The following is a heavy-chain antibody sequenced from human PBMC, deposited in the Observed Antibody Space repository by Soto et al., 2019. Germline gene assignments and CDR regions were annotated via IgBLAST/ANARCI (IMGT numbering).Heavy chain of an antibody. J-gene: IGHJ4*02. D-gene: IGHD3-10*01. Sequence: QVQLQESGPRLVKPSQTLALTCTVSGGSISGGYYWSWIRHHPGKGLEWIGYIYYTGSTNYNPSLKGRATQAVDTSNNQYSLRLSAVTAADTAVYYCARDSRSVIIGSGHFDSWCQGNLVSVSS. V-gene: IGHV4-31*03. CDR1: GGSISGGYY. CDR3: ARDSRSVIIGSGHFDS. CDR2: IYYTGST.